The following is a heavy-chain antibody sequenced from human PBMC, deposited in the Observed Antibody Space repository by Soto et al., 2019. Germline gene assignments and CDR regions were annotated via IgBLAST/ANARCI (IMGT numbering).Heavy chain of an antibody. CDR1: GGTFSSYA. D-gene: IGHD4-17*01. CDR2: IIPIFGTA. Sequence: QVQLVQSGAEVQKPGSSVKVSCKASGGTFSSYAISWVRQAPGQGLEWMGGIIPIFGTAHYAQKWQGRVTITADESTSTPYMELSSLRSEDTAVYYCARPAIHDYGDCYYNGMDVWGQGTKVTVSS. CDR3: ARPAIHDYGDCYYNGMDV. V-gene: IGHV1-69*01. J-gene: IGHJ6*02.